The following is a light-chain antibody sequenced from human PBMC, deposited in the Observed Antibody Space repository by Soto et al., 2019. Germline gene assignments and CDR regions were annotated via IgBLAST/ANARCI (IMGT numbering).Light chain of an antibody. V-gene: IGLV2-23*01. Sequence: QPALTQPASVSGSPGQSITISCTGTSSDVGSYNLVSWYQQHPGKAPKLMIYEGSKRPSGVSNRFSGSKSGNTASLTISGLQAEHEADYYCCSYAGSSTFYVFGTGPKVTVL. CDR3: CSYAGSSTFYV. CDR1: SSDVGSYNL. J-gene: IGLJ1*01. CDR2: EGS.